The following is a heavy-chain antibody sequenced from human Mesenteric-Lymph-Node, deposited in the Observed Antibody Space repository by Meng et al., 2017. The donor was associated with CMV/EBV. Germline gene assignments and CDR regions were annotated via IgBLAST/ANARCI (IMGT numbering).Heavy chain of an antibody. V-gene: IGHV3-20*04. J-gene: IGHJ4*02. CDR3: ARNKSNYLDS. Sequence: RSSCVVAGCKFDDEAMSWGRQVSGRGLEWVSGLNWNGVSAGYADSVKGRFIISRDNAKNTLYLQMNRLRAEDTALYYCARNKSNYLDSWGRGTLVTVSS. CDR2: LNWNGVSA. D-gene: IGHD3-10*01. CDR1: GCKFDDEA.